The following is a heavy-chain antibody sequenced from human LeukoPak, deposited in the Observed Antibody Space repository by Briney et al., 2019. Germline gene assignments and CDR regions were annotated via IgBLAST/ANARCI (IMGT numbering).Heavy chain of an antibody. CDR3: ARERTTIVSGTAIGAY. V-gene: IGHV3-48*04. D-gene: IGHD4-11*01. CDR2: ISSSGSTI. J-gene: IGHJ4*02. Sequence: GGSLRLSCAASGFTFSSYSMNWVRQAPGKGLEWVSYISSSGSTIYYADSVKGRFTISRDNAKNSLSLQMNSLTADDTAVYYCARERTTIVSGTAIGAYWGQGTLVTVSS. CDR1: GFTFSSYS.